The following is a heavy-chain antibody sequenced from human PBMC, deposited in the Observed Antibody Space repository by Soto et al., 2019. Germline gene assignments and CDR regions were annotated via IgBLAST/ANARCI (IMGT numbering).Heavy chain of an antibody. D-gene: IGHD3-10*01. J-gene: IGHJ5*02. CDR2: IKSDGSST. CDR3: ARDKTLSGNWFDP. CDR1: GFTFSSYW. Sequence: GGSLRLSCAASGFTFSSYWMHWVRQAPGKGLVWVSRIKSDGSSTSYVDSVKGRFTISRDNAKNTLYLQMNSLRAEDTAMYFCARDKTLSGNWFDPWGQGTLVTVSS. V-gene: IGHV3-74*01.